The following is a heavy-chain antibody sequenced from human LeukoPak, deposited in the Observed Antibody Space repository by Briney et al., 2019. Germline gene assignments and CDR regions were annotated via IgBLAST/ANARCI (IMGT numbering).Heavy chain of an antibody. CDR3: AKDYYGSGSSYTGMDV. J-gene: IGHJ6*02. D-gene: IGHD3-10*01. CDR2: ISYDGNRK. CDR1: AFTFSNYV. V-gene: IGHV3-30*18. Sequence: GRSLRLSCEASAFTFSNYVMHWVRQAPGKGLEWVGMISYDGNRKYYGDSVKGRFTISRDNSKNTVYVQVNGLGADDTAVYYCAKDYYGSGSSYTGMDVWGQGTTVTVSS.